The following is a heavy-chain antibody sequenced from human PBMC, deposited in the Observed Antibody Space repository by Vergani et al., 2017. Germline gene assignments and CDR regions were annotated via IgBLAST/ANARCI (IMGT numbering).Heavy chain of an antibody. CDR3: ARRSSSYYFDT. V-gene: IGHV4-30-2*03. CDR1: GDSITNGGFS. D-gene: IGHD3-22*01. Sequence: QLQLQESGSGLVKPSQTLSLTCAVSGDSITNGGFSWNWIRQPPGKGPEWISSVSHSGDTYFNPSLKGRVSISMDTSKNYFFLTLSSVTAADTAMYYCARRSSSYYFDTWGQGVLITVSS. CDR2: VSHSGDT. J-gene: IGHJ5*02.